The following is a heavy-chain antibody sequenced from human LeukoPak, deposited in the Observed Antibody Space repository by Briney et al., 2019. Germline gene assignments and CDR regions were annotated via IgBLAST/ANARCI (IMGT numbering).Heavy chain of an antibody. Sequence: GGSLRLSCAASGFTFSSYGMHWVRQAPGKGLEWVAVILNDGSQEKYADSVKGRFTISRDNSKNTLFLQMNSLRAEDTAVYYYAKGPRPDITVAHTVEKWGQGTLVTVSS. J-gene: IGHJ4*02. CDR3: AKGPRPDITVAHTVEK. D-gene: IGHD6-19*01. V-gene: IGHV3-33*06. CDR1: GFTFSSYG. CDR2: ILNDGSQE.